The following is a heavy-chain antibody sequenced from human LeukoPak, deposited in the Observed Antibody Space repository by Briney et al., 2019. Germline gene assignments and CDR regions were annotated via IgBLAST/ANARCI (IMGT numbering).Heavy chain of an antibody. V-gene: IGHV4-38-2*01. CDR2: IYHSGST. J-gene: IGHJ4*02. D-gene: IGHD6-19*01. CDR3: ASRGVGSGRYRDY. Sequence: SETLSLTCAVSGYSISSGYDWGWIRQPPGKGLECIGSIYHSGSTYYNSSLKSRVIISVDTTKNQFSLKLSSVTAADTAVYYCASRGVGSGRYRDYWGQGTLVTVSS. CDR1: GYSISSGYD.